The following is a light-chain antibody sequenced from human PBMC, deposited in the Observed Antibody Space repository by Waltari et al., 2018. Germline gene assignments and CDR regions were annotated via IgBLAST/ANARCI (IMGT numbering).Light chain of an antibody. CDR1: QSLLHRNGYTS. J-gene: IGKJ1*01. V-gene: IGKV2-28*01. CDR2: LAF. Sequence: DIVMTQSPLSLPVTPGEPASISCRSSQSLLHRNGYTSLDWYLQKPGQSPQLLIYLAFNRASGVPDRFSGSGSGTDFTLKISRVEAEDVGVYYCMQTLQAPVTFGQGTKVETK. CDR3: MQTLQAPVT.